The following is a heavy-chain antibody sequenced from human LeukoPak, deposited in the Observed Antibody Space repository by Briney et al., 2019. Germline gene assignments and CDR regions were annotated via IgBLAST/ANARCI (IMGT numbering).Heavy chain of an antibody. CDR2: IYPGDSDT. J-gene: IGHJ4*02. V-gene: IGHV5-51*01. CDR3: VRRGIAAAGTRGFDY. D-gene: IGHD6-13*01. CDR1: GYSFTSYW. Sequence: LGESLKISCKGSGYSFTSYWIGWVRQMPGKGLEWMGIIYPGDSDTRYSPSFQGQVTISADKSISTAYLQWSSLKASDTAMYYCVRRGIAAAGTRGFDYWGQGTLVTVSS.